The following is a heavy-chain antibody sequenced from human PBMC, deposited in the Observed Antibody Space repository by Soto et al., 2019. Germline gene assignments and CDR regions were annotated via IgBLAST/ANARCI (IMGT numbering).Heavy chain of an antibody. CDR1: GGSISSYY. V-gene: IGHV4-59*01. CDR2: IYYSGST. J-gene: IGHJ6*02. CDR3: AGPGYSSSWYLGMDV. D-gene: IGHD6-13*01. Sequence: QVQLQESGPGLVKPSETLSLTCTVSGGSISSYYWSWIRQPPGKGLEWIGYIYYSGSTNYNPSLTSRVTIAVDTSKNQFSLKLSSVTAADTAGYYCAGPGYSSSWYLGMDVWGQGTTVTVSS.